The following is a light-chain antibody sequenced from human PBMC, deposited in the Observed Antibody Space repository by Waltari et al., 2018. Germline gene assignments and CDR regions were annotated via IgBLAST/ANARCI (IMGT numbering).Light chain of an antibody. CDR2: AVS. Sequence: QSALTQPASVSGSPGQSITIPCTGTSSDVGCYKRFYWSQQHPGKAPKLMIYAVSKRPSGVSDRFSGSKSGDMASLTISGLQPEDEAEYFCSSYAGSSKGVFGGGTKVTVL. V-gene: IGLV2-23*02. CDR3: SSYAGSSKGV. J-gene: IGLJ2*01. CDR1: SSDVGCYKR.